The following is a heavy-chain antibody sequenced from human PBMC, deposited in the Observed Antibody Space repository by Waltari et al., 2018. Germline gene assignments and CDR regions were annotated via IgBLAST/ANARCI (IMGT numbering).Heavy chain of an antibody. D-gene: IGHD3-10*01. CDR3: ARSDGSGSYDFDY. Sequence: QVQLQESGPGLVKPSETLSLTCPVPGGSFSSYYWSWIRQPPGKGLGWIGYIYTSGGPNHNPSPKGRVTISVDTSKNQFSLKLSSVTAADPAVYYCARSDGSGSYDFDYWGQGTLVTVSS. J-gene: IGHJ4*02. CDR1: GGSFSSYY. V-gene: IGHV4-4*09. CDR2: IYTSGGP.